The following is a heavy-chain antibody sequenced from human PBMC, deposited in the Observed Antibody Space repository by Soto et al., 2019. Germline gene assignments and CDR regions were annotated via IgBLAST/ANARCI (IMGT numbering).Heavy chain of an antibody. Sequence: GGSLRLSCSASGFTFSNYAMSWVRQAPGKGLEWVSAISYGGGTTYYADSVKGRFTISRDNSKNTLYLQMNSLRAEDTAVYYCAKNPGYYYDSTGYHFDYWGQGTLVTVSS. J-gene: IGHJ4*02. V-gene: IGHV3-23*01. CDR3: AKNPGYYYDSTGYHFDY. CDR2: ISYGGGTT. D-gene: IGHD3-22*01. CDR1: GFTFSNYA.